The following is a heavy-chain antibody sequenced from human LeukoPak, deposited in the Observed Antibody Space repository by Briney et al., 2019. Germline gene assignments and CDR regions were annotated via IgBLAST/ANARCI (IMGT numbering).Heavy chain of an antibody. V-gene: IGHV4-34*01. CDR3: ARKAPLVGELSVTVDY. Sequence: PSETLSLTCAVYGGSFSGYYWSWIRQPPGKGLEWIGEINHSGSTNYNPSLKSRVTISVDTSKNQFSLKLSSVTAADTAVYYCARKAPLVGELSVTVDYWGQGTLVTVCS. CDR2: INHSGST. D-gene: IGHD3-10*01. J-gene: IGHJ4*02. CDR1: GGSFSGYY.